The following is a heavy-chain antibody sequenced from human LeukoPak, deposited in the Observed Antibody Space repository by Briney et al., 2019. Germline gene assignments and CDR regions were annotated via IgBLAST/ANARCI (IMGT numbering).Heavy chain of an antibody. D-gene: IGHD2-21*02. Sequence: SETLSLTCTVSGGSISSYYWSWIRQPPGKGLEWIGYIYYSGSTNYNPSLKSRVTISVDTSKNQFSLKLSSVTAADTAVYYCARDSCGGDCSFDYRGQGTPVTVSS. CDR2: IYYSGST. CDR3: ARDSCGGDCSFDY. J-gene: IGHJ4*02. CDR1: GGSISSYY. V-gene: IGHV4-59*01.